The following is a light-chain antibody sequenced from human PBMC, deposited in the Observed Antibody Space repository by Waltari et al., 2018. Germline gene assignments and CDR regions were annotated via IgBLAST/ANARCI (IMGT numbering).Light chain of an antibody. CDR1: QNINTY. Sequence: DIQMTQSPSTLSASVGARVTITCRASQNINTYLAWYQHKPGKAPKLLIYGGSTLESGVPLRFSGSRSGTEFTLTISSLQPDDFATYYCQRYNSYSNTFGQGTKLEIK. V-gene: IGKV1-5*01. CDR2: GGS. J-gene: IGKJ2*01. CDR3: QRYNSYSNT.